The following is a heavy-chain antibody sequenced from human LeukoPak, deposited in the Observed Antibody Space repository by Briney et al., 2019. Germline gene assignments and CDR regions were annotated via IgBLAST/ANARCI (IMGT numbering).Heavy chain of an antibody. CDR3: AKDRDEYGNDC. CDR1: GFSFSDFG. CDR2: IRSDGSRI. V-gene: IGHV3-30*02. D-gene: IGHD4-11*01. J-gene: IGHJ4*02. Sequence: PGGSLRLSCAASGFSFSDFGMHWIRQAPGKGLEWVTLIRSDGSRIYYADSVKGRFTISRDNSRNTLYLQMNSLRVEDTAVYYCAKDRDEYGNDCWGQGILVTVST.